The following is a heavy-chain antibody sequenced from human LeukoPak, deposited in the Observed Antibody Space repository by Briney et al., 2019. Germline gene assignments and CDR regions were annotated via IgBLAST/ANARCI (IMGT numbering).Heavy chain of an antibody. Sequence: PSETLSLTCTVSGVSISSFFWTWIRQPAGKGLEWIGRFHTSGTTNYNPSLKSRVTMSIDTSKEQFSLKLSSVTAADTAVYYCARERPHSGYDPWANHYYYYMDVWGKGTTVIVSS. D-gene: IGHD5-12*01. V-gene: IGHV4-4*07. CDR3: ARERPHSGYDPWANHYYYYMDV. CDR2: FHTSGTT. CDR1: GVSISSFF. J-gene: IGHJ6*03.